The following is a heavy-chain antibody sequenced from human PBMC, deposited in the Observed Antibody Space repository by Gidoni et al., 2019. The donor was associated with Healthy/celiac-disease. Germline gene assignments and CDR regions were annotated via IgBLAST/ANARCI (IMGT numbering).Heavy chain of an antibody. J-gene: IGHJ4*02. CDR3: AREGSSWYGDFDY. Sequence: EVQLVESGGGLVKPGGSLRLSCAASGFTFSSYSMNWVRQAPGKGLEWVSSISSSSSYIYYADSVKGRFTISRDNAKNSLYLQMNSLRAEDTAVYYCAREGSSWYGDFDYWGQGTLVTVSS. V-gene: IGHV3-21*01. CDR1: GFTFSSYS. D-gene: IGHD6-13*01. CDR2: ISSSSSYI.